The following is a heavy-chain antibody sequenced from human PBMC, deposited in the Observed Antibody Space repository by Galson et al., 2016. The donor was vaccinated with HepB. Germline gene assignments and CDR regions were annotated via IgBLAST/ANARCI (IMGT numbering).Heavy chain of an antibody. CDR1: GGSFSDYY. CDR2: INHRGDT. Sequence: ETLSLTCAVYGGSFSDYYCNWIRQPPGGGLEWIGEINHRGDTTYNSSLKRRVTISVDTSKNQFSLKLSSVTAADTVVYYCARGTVPAGRGFLTFDPWGQGTLVTVSS. V-gene: IGHV4-34*01. J-gene: IGHJ5*02. D-gene: IGHD2-2*01. CDR3: ARGTVPAGRGFLTFDP.